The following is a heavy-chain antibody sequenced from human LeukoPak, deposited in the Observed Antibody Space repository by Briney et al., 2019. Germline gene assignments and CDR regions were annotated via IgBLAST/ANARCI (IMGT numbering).Heavy chain of an antibody. D-gene: IGHD4-17*01. V-gene: IGHV4-4*07. Sequence: SETLSLTCTVSGFYIGSYYWSWIRQPPGKGLEWMGRIYTSGRTDYKPSLKSRVAMSVDTSNNQSSLKLSSETAADTAVFSCARGQAYGASPSPFDYWGQGTLVTVSS. CDR3: ARGQAYGASPSPFDY. CDR1: GFYIGSYY. J-gene: IGHJ4*02. CDR2: IYTSGRT.